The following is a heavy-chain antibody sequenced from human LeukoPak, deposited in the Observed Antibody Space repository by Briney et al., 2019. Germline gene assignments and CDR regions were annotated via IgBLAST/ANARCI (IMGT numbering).Heavy chain of an antibody. Sequence: ASVKVSCKASGYTFTSYGISWVRQAPGQGLEWMGWINAYNGNTNYAQKLQGRVTMTTDTSTSTAYMELRSLRSDDTAVYYCARVTTERSWFDPWGQGTLVTVSS. CDR3: ARVTTERSWFDP. CDR2: INAYNGNT. V-gene: IGHV1-18*01. CDR1: GYTFTSYG. D-gene: IGHD3-22*01. J-gene: IGHJ5*02.